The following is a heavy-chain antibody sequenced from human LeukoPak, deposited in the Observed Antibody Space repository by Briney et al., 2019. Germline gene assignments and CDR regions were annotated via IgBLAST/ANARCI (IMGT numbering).Heavy chain of an antibody. J-gene: IGHJ5*02. CDR2: MNPNSGNT. D-gene: IGHD3-10*01. CDR3: ARGPPKDFGSGSFWFDP. V-gene: IGHV1-8*01. CDR1: GYTFTSYD. Sequence: ASVKVSCKASGYTFTSYDINWLRQATGQGLEWMGWMNPNSGNTAYAQKFRGRVTMTRNTSITTAYMELSSLTSEDTAVYYCARGPPKDFGSGSFWFDPWGQGALVTVSS.